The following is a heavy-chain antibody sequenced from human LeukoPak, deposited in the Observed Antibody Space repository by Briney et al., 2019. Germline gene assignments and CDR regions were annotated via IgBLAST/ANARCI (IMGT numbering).Heavy chain of an antibody. J-gene: IGHJ6*02. V-gene: IGHV4-34*01. Sequence: SETLSLTCAVYGGSFSGYYWSWVRDPPGKGREWIGESNHSESTNSVPSRKSRVTISVDTSKYQFSLKLSSVTAADTAVYYCARGPRPLYYYYYGMDVWGQGTTVTVSS. CDR1: GGSFSGYY. CDR2: SNHSEST. CDR3: ARGPRPLYYYYYGMDV.